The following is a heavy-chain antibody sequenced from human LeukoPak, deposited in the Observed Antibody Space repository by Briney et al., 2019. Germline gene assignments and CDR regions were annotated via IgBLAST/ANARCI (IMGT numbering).Heavy chain of an antibody. CDR1: GGTFSSYA. J-gene: IGHJ3*02. V-gene: IGHV1-69*13. D-gene: IGHD1-26*01. Sequence: GASVNVSCKASGGTFSSYAISWVRQAPGQGLEWMGGIIPIFGTANYAQKFQGRVTITADESTSTAYMELSSLRSEDTAVYYCARDVGATTVELFDIWGQGTMVTVSS. CDR3: ARDVGATTVELFDI. CDR2: IIPIFGTA.